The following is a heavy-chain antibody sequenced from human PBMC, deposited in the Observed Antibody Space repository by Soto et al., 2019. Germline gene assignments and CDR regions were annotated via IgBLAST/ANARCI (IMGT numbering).Heavy chain of an antibody. J-gene: IGHJ5*02. CDR3: ARDGVPYDILTGYYGSWFDP. CDR2: ISAYNGNT. D-gene: IGHD3-9*01. CDR1: GYTFTSDG. Sequence: ASVKVSCKASGYTFTSDGISWVRQAPGQGLEWMGWISAYNGNTNYAQKLQGRVTMTTDTSTSTAYMELRSLRSDDTAVYYCARDGVPYDILTGYYGSWFDPWGQGTLVTVSS. V-gene: IGHV1-18*01.